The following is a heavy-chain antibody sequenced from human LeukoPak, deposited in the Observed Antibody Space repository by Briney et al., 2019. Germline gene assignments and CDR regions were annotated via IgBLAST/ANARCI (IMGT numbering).Heavy chain of an antibody. Sequence: PGGSLRLSCAASGFTFTDYNPNWVRQAPGKGLEWVSSISSNDVYIYYADSVQGRFTVSRDNARNSLYLQMNSLRVDDTAVYYCARSASGPLDYWGQGTLVTVSS. CDR3: ARSASGPLDY. J-gene: IGHJ4*02. D-gene: IGHD2-8*02. V-gene: IGHV3-21*06. CDR1: GFTFTDYN. CDR2: ISSNDVYI.